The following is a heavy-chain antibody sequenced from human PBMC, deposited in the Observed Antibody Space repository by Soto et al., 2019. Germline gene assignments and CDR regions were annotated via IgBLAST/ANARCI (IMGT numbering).Heavy chain of an antibody. J-gene: IGHJ4*02. CDR2: ISYDGSTA. V-gene: IGHV3-30-3*01. CDR3: ARDRDYDFWSGYYTGEFDF. Sequence: QVQLVESGGGVVQPGRSLRLSCAASGFAFSAYAVHWVRQAPGKGLDWGAIISYDGSTAYYADSVKGRFTVSRDNSKNTLYMQMNRLRPEDTAVYYCARDRDYDFWSGYYTGEFDFWGQGTLVTVSS. D-gene: IGHD3-3*01. CDR1: GFAFSAYA.